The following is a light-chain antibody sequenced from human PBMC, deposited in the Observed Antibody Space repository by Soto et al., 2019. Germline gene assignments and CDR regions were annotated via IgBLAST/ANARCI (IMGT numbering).Light chain of an antibody. V-gene: IGKV1-39*01. Sequence: DIQMTQSPPTLSAPVGDRVTITCRASQSISSYLNWYQQKPGKAPKLLIYAASSLQSGVPSRFSGSGSGTDFTLTISSLQPEDIATYYCQQYENLPTFGQGTRLEIK. J-gene: IGKJ5*01. CDR1: QSISSY. CDR3: QQYENLPT. CDR2: AAS.